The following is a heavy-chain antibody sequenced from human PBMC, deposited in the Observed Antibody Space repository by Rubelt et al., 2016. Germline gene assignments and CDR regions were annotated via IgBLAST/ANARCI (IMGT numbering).Heavy chain of an antibody. CDR3: ARDRGGLAAAGTVGGWFDP. CDR1: GYSISSGYY. J-gene: IGHJ5*02. V-gene: IGHV4-38-2*02. D-gene: IGHD6-13*01. CDR2: IYHSGST. Sequence: QVQLQESGPGLVKPSETLSLTCTVSGYSISSGYYWGWIRQPPGKGLEWIGSIYHSGSTYYNPSLKSRVTISVDTSKNQFSLKLSSVTAADTAVYYCARDRGGLAAAGTVGGWFDPWGQGTLVTVSS.